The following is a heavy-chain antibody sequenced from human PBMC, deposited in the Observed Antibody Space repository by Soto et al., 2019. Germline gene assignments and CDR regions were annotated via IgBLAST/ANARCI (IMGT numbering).Heavy chain of an antibody. D-gene: IGHD5-18*01. CDR1: CHSFTTYN. V-gene: IGHV1-46*01. CDR3: ARGWSKLWPHNYGMDV. J-gene: IGHJ6*02. CDR2: INPSAAGR. Sequence: APVQIFSKASCHSFTTYNIHWVRQDPGQGPGWMGIINPSAAGRSYAQRFQGRLTMTWDTCTSTVYMELGSLKFENTAVYYCARGWSKLWPHNYGMDVWGQGTTVTVSS.